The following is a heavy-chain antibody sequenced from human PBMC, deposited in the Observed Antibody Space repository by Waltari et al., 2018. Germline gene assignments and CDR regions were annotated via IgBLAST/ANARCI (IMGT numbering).Heavy chain of an antibody. Sequence: EVQLVESGGGLIQPGGSLRLSCAASGFTVSSNYMSWVRQAPGKGLEWVSVIYSGGSPYYADSVKGRFTISRDNSKNTLYLQRNSLRAEDTAVYYCARGLYDILTGYFSYGMDVWGQGTTVTVSS. J-gene: IGHJ6*02. CDR3: ARGLYDILTGYFSYGMDV. D-gene: IGHD3-9*01. CDR2: IYSGGSP. V-gene: IGHV3-53*01. CDR1: GFTVSSNY.